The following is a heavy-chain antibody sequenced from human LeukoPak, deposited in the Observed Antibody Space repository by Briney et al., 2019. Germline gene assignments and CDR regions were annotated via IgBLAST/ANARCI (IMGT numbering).Heavy chain of an antibody. J-gene: IGHJ6*02. CDR1: GGTFSSYA. D-gene: IGHD3-10*01. Sequence: VASVKISCKASGGTFSSYAISWMRQAPGQGLEWMGRIIPILGIANYAQKFQGRVTITADKSTSTAYMELSSLRSEDTAVYYCASATYYFHYYYGMDVWGQGTTVTVSS. CDR2: IIPILGIA. V-gene: IGHV1-69*04. CDR3: ASATYYFHYYYGMDV.